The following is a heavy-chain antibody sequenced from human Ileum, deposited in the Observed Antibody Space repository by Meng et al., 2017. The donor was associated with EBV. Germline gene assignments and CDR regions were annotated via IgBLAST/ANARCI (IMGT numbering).Heavy chain of an antibody. Sequence: QGQLQESGPGLEKPSGTLSLTCDVSGVSISGNYWSWIRQSPVKGLEWIGFFYEGTTNYNPSLKSRVTIAAGPANNQISLRLSSVTSADTAVYYCAKGGQWDPLDSWGRGILVTVSS. J-gene: IGHJ4*02. D-gene: IGHD1-26*01. V-gene: IGHV4-59*01. CDR2: FYEGTT. CDR3: AKGGQWDPLDS. CDR1: GVSISGNY.